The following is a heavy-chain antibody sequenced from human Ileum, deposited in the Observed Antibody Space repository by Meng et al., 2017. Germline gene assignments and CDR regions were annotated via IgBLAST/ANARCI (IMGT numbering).Heavy chain of an antibody. V-gene: IGHV4-4*02. CDR3: VRNEGYSLGD. D-gene: IGHD2-21*01. J-gene: IGHJ4*02. CDR1: GDSISSLDW. CDR2: ISQESGRT. Sequence: GQLQAWAQSRVKPSGSLSPPFAFSGDSISSLDWWSWVRQPPGKGLEWIGEISQESGRTNYNPSLKSRVTISLDKSKNQFSLNLNSVTAADTAVYYCVRNEGYSLGDWGQGTLVTVSS.